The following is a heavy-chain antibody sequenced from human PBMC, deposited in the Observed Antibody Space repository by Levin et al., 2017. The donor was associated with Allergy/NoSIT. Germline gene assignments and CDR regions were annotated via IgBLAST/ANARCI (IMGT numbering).Heavy chain of an antibody. CDR2: INSDGSST. Sequence: GGSLRLSCAASGFTFSSYWMHWVRQAPGKGLVWVSRINSDGSSTSYADSVKGRFTISRDNAKNTLYLQMNSLRAEDTAVYYCALFTDFWSDNDAFDIWGQGTMVTVSS. J-gene: IGHJ3*02. D-gene: IGHD3-3*01. CDR3: ALFTDFWSDNDAFDI. CDR1: GFTFSSYW. V-gene: IGHV3-74*01.